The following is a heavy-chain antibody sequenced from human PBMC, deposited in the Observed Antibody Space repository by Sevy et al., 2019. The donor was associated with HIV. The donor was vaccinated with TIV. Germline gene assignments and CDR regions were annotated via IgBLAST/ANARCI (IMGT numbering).Heavy chain of an antibody. J-gene: IGHJ4*02. CDR2: ISGSGGRT. V-gene: IGHV3-23*01. Sequence: GGSLRLSCAASGFTFTSYAMSWVRQAPGKGLEWVSAISGSGGRTSYADSVKGRFTISRDNSKNTLNLQMNSLRAEDTAIYYCAKTTSYVYGSSSDPLPSSRHDYWGQGTLVTVSS. CDR1: GFTFTSYA. D-gene: IGHD3-10*01. CDR3: AKTTSYVYGSSSDPLPSSRHDY.